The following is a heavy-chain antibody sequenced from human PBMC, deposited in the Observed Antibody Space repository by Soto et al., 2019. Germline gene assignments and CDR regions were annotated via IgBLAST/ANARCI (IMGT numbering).Heavy chain of an antibody. CDR1: GGSMSGYY. D-gene: IGHD6-6*01. Sequence: SETLSLTCRVSGGSMSGYYWSWIRQAPGKGLEWIGYVYYTGSTNYNPSLQSRVTISVDTSNKQFSLSLRLVTAADTAVYFCARSIAAPSSHIDHWGQGIRVPVSS. CDR2: VYYTGST. V-gene: IGHV4-59*01. J-gene: IGHJ4*02. CDR3: ARSIAAPSSHIDH.